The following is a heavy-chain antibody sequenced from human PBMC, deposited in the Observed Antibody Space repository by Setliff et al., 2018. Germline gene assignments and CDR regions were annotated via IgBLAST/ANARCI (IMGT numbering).Heavy chain of an antibody. CDR1: GFTFSDYY. J-gene: IGHJ5*02. V-gene: IGHV3-11*01. CDR3: ARVVDMGWFDP. CDR2: ISSGGSSI. Sequence: LSLSCAASGFTFSDYYMSWSRQAPGKGPEWVSHISSGGSSIYYADSVKGRFTISRDNAKNSLYLQMNSLRVEDTAVYYCARVVDMGWFDPWGQGTLVTVSS.